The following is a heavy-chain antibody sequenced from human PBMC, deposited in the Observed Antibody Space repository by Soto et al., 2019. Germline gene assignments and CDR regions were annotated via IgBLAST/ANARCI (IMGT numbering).Heavy chain of an antibody. V-gene: IGHV3-9*01. CDR3: AKGAYSGYDRFDY. CDR1: GFTFDDYA. D-gene: IGHD5-12*01. CDR2: ISWNSGSI. J-gene: IGHJ4*02. Sequence: EVQLVESGGGLVQPGRSLRLSCAASGFTFDDYAIHWVRQAPGKGLEWVSGISWNSGSIGYADSVKGRFTISRDNAKNSLYLQMTSLRAEDTALYYCAKGAYSGYDRFDYWGQGTLVTVSS.